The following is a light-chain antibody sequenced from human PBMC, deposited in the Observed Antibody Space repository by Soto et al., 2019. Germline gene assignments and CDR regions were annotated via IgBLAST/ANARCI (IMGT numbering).Light chain of an antibody. CDR2: RAS. Sequence: DIQMTQSPSTLSASVGDRVTITCRASQSLSIWLAWYQQKPGKAPKLLIYRASSLEGGVPSRFSGSGSGTEFALTISTLQPDDFATYYCQQYHSYPLTFGGGTKGEIK. CDR1: QSLSIW. CDR3: QQYHSYPLT. J-gene: IGKJ4*01. V-gene: IGKV1-5*03.